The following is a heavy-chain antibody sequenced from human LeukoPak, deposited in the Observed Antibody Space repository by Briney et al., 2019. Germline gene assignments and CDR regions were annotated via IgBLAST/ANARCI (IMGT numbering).Heavy chain of an antibody. Sequence: GGSLRLSCAASGFTFSSYEMNWVRQAPGKGLEWVSAISGSGGSTYYADSVKGRFTISRDNVKNSLYLEMNSLRAEDTAVYFCARDPEDYFDYWGQGTLVTVYS. V-gene: IGHV3-48*03. CDR3: ARDPEDYFDY. CDR1: GFTFSSYE. J-gene: IGHJ4*02. CDR2: ISGSGGST.